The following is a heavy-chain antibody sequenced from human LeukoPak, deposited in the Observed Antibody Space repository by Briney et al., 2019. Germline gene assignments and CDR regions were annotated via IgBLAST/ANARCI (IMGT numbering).Heavy chain of an antibody. CDR2: IKQDGSEK. CDR3: ARDGRNNWFDP. V-gene: IGHV3-7*01. CDR1: GFTFSSYW. Sequence: PGGPLRLSCAASGFTFSSYWMSWVRQAPGKGLEWVANIKQDGSEKYYVDSVKGRFTISRDNAKNSLYLQMNSLRAEDTAVYYCARDGRNNWFDPWGQGTLVTVSS. J-gene: IGHJ5*02.